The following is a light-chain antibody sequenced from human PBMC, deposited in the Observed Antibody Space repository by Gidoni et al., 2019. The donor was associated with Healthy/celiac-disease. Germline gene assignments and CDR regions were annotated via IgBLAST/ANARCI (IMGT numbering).Light chain of an antibody. J-gene: IGKJ1*01. CDR1: QSISSW. CDR3: QQYNSYSRT. V-gene: IGKV1-5*03. Sequence: IQMTQSPSTLSASVGDRVTITCRASQSISSWLAWYQQKPGKAPKLLSYKASSLESGVPSRFSGSGAGTEFTLTISSLQTDDFATYYCQQYNSYSRTFGQGTKVEIK. CDR2: KAS.